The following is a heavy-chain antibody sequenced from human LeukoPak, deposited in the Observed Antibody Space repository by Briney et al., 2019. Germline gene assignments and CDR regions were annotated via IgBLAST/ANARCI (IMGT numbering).Heavy chain of an antibody. V-gene: IGHV4-59*01. CDR3: ARGEVALNWFDP. J-gene: IGHJ5*02. CDR1: GGSISSYY. D-gene: IGHD2-15*01. CDR2: IYYSGST. Sequence: SETLSLTCTVSGGSISSYYWTWIRQPPGMGLEWIAYIYYSGSTNYNPSLKSRVTISVDKSKNQFSLKLRSVTAADTAVYYCARGEVALNWFDPWGQGTLVTVSS.